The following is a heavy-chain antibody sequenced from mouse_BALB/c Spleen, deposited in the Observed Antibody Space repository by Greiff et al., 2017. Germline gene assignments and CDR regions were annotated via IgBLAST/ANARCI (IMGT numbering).Heavy chain of an antibody. D-gene: IGHD2-2*01. CDR1: GFTFNTYA. CDR2: IRSKSNNYAT. J-gene: IGHJ4*01. CDR3: VRGGGGYDGSYYAMDY. Sequence: EVKLMESGGGLVQPKGSLKLSCAASGFTFNTYALHWVCQAPGKGLEWVARIRSKSNNYATYYADSVKDRFTISRDDSQSMLYLQMNNLKTEDTAMYYCVRGGGGYDGSYYAMDYWGQGTSVTVSS. V-gene: IGHV10-3*03.